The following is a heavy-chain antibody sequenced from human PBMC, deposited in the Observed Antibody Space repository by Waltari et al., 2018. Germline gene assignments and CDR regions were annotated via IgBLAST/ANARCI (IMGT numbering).Heavy chain of an antibody. J-gene: IGHJ6*02. CDR3: ARDRSSSWYRSAPLYYGMDV. CDR1: GGSFSGYY. V-gene: IGHV4-34*01. CDR2: INHRGRT. D-gene: IGHD6-13*01. Sequence: QVQLQQWGAGLLKPSETLSLTCAVYGGSFSGYYWSWIRQPPGKGLEWIGEINHRGRTNYNPTLKSRVTISVDTSKNQFSLKRSSVTAADKAVDDCARDRSSSWYRSAPLYYGMDVWGQGTTVTVSS.